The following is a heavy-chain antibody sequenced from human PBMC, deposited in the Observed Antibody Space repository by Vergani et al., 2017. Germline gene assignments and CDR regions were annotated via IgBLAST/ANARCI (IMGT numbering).Heavy chain of an antibody. J-gene: IGHJ6*02. D-gene: IGHD3-10*01. CDR1: GFTVSSNY. Sequence: EVQLVESGGGLVQPGGSLRLSCAASGFTVSSNYMSWVRQAPGKGLEWVSVIYSGGSTYYADSVKGRFTISRDNSKNALYLQMNSLRAEDTAVYYCAKSITMVQGVKNYYYYYGMDVWGQGTTVTVS. V-gene: IGHV3-66*02. CDR2: IYSGGST. CDR3: AKSITMVQGVKNYYYYYGMDV.